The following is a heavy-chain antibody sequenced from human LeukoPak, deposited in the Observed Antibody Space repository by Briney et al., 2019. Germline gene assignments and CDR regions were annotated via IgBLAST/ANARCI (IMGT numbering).Heavy chain of an antibody. CDR2: ISGSGGST. J-gene: IGHJ4*02. Sequence: GGSLRLSCAASGFTFSSYAMSWVRQAPGKGLEWVSAISGSGGSTYYADSVKGRFTISRDNSKNTLYLQMNSLRAEDTAVYYCARPGLDYGSGSYYNVRYCFDYWGQGTLVTVSS. CDR1: GFTFSSYA. D-gene: IGHD3-10*01. V-gene: IGHV3-23*01. CDR3: ARPGLDYGSGSYYNVRYCFDY.